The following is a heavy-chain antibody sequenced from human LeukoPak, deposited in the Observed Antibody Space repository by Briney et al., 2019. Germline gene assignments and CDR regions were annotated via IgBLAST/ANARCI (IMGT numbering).Heavy chain of an antibody. D-gene: IGHD3-3*01. CDR2: ISPYNGNT. CDR1: GYTFSDYG. V-gene: IGHV1-18*04. CDR3: ARDFNVLRFLGDY. J-gene: IGHJ4*02. Sequence: ASVKVSCKASGYTFSDYGITWVRQAPGQGLTWMGWISPYNGNTDYAQKFQGRVTMTTDTSTNTAYLELRRLRSDDTAVYYRARDFNVLRFLGDYWGQGTLVTVSS.